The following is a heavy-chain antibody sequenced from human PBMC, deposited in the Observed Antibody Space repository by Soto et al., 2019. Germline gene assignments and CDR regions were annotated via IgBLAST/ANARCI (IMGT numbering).Heavy chain of an antibody. J-gene: IGHJ4*02. Sequence: SMRVSCTASGGKIVNFGISLVRIAPGKGLEWVSTISASGTDTYYEDSVQGRFIISRDNSKDTLFLQMNSLRLEDTAMYFCAKGGASYYGLFDSGGPGTLVTV. CDR3: AKGGASYYGLFDS. CDR2: ISASGTDT. D-gene: IGHD1-26*01. CDR1: GGKIVNFG. V-gene: IGHV3-23*01.